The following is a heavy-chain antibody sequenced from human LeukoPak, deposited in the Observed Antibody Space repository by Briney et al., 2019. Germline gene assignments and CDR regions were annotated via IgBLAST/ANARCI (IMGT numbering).Heavy chain of an antibody. CDR1: GLTFSGYG. V-gene: IGHV3-33*06. CDR3: AKDLGVTMVRGLCDY. D-gene: IGHD3-10*01. CDR2: IWYDGSNK. J-gene: IGHJ4*02. Sequence: GGSLRLSCAVSGLTFSGYGMHWVRQAPGKGLEWVALIWYDGSNKYYADSVKGRFTIPRDNSKNALYLQMDSLRAEDTGVYYCAKDLGVTMVRGLCDYWGQGTLVTVSS.